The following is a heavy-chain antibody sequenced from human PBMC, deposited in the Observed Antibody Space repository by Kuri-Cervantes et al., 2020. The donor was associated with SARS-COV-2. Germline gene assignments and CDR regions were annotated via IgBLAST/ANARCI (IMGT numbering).Heavy chain of an antibody. Sequence: GESLKISCAASGFTFSSYSMNWVRQAPGKGLEWVSSISSSSSYIYYADSVKGRFTISRDNAKNSLYLQMNSLRAEDTAVYYCARDVGVVPADGDVWGQGTTVTVSS. V-gene: IGHV3-21*01. CDR3: ARDVGVVPADGDV. CDR2: ISSSSSYI. CDR1: GFTFSSYS. J-gene: IGHJ6*02. D-gene: IGHD2-2*01.